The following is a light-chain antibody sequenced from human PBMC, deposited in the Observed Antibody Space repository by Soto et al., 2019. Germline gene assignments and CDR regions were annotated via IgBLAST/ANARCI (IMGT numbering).Light chain of an antibody. V-gene: IGKV3-15*01. CDR3: QHYNNWPPWT. CDR2: GTS. CDR1: QSVSSN. Sequence: EIVMTQSPATLSVSPGERATLSCRASQSVSSNLAWYQQKPGQAPRLLIYGTSTGATGIPGRFSGSGSGTEFTLTISSLQSEDFAVYYCQHYNNWPPWTFGQGTKVDIK. J-gene: IGKJ1*01.